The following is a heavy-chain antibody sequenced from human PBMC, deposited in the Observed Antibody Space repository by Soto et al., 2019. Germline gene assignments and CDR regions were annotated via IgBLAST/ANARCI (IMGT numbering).Heavy chain of an antibody. V-gene: IGHV3-66*01. J-gene: IGHJ6*02. Sequence: PGGSLRLSCAASGFTVSSNYMSWVRQAPGKGLEWVSVIYSGGSTYYADSVKGRFTISRDNSKNTLYLQMNSLRAEDTAVYYCARGRPDYYYGMDVWGQGTTVTVSS. CDR3: ARGRPDYYYGMDV. CDR1: GFTVSSNY. CDR2: IYSGGST.